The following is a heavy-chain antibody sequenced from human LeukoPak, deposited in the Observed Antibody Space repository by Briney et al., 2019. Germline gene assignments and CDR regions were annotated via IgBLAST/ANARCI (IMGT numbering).Heavy chain of an antibody. V-gene: IGHV3-23*01. CDR3: AKSGYNRFDY. J-gene: IGHJ4*02. CDR2: ISGSGSGGST. D-gene: IGHD5-24*01. CDR1: GFTFSSSA. Sequence: TGGSLRLSCAAAGFTFSSSAMSWVRQAPGKGLEGVSSISGSGSGGSTYYADSVKGRFTISRDNSKNTLYLQMNSLRAEDTAVYYCAKSGYNRFDYWGQGTLVTVSS.